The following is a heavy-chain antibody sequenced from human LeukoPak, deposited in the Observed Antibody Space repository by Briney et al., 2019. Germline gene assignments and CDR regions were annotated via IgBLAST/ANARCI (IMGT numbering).Heavy chain of an antibody. CDR3: ARGEYCSGGTCFLIDT. D-gene: IGHD2-15*01. CDR2: ISNDGSNE. CDR1: GFSFSTYT. J-gene: IGHJ5*02. Sequence: GGSLRLSCAASGFSFSTYTMHWVRQAPSKGLEWVALISNDGSNEYYADSVKGRFTVSRDNSKNMVYLQLNSLKPEDTAVYFCARGEYCSGGTCFLIDTWGQGTQVTVSS. V-gene: IGHV3-30*04.